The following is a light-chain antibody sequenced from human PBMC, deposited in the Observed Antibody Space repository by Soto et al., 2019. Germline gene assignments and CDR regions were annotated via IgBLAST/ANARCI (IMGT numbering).Light chain of an antibody. CDR2: GAS. CDR3: QQYYDWPPLT. Sequence: EIVMTQSPATLSVSPGERATLSCRASQSIMFSLAWYQQKPGQAPRLLISGASTRATGIPARFSGSGSWKEFTLTISSLQSEDFAVYYCQQYYDWPPLTFGGGTKVEIK. CDR1: QSIMFS. J-gene: IGKJ4*01. V-gene: IGKV3-15*01.